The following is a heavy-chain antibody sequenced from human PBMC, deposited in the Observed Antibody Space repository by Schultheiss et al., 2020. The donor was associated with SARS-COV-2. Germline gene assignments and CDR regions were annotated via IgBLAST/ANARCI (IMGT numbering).Heavy chain of an antibody. J-gene: IGHJ3*02. CDR3: ARDGTPLSNLCAFDI. V-gene: IGHV4-4*07. CDR2: IYTSGST. Sequence: SETLSLTCTVSGGSIRSYYWSWIRQPPGKGLEWIGRIYTSGSTNYNPSLKSRVTMSVDTSKNQFSLKLSSVTAADTAVYYCARDGTPLSNLCAFDIWGQGTMVTVSS. D-gene: IGHD2-15*01. CDR1: GGSIRSYY.